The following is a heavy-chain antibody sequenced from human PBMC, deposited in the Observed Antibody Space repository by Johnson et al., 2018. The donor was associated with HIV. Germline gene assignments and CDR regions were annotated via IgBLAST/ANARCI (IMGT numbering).Heavy chain of an antibody. Sequence: QVQLLESGGGVVQPGRSLRLSCAASGFTFSSYGMHWVRQAPGKGLEWVAVISYDGSNKYYADSVKGRFTISRDNSKNTLYLQLNSLIADDTALYYCARELGIQSFDLWGQGTMVTVSS. D-gene: IGHD7-27*01. V-gene: IGHV3-30*03. J-gene: IGHJ3*01. CDR3: ARELGIQSFDL. CDR2: ISYDGSNK. CDR1: GFTFSSYG.